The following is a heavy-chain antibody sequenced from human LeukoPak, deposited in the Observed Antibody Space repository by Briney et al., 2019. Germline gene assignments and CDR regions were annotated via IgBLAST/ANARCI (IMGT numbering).Heavy chain of an antibody. CDR1: GGSFSGYY. J-gene: IGHJ6*03. D-gene: IGHD3-10*01. CDR3: ARVVRGGTYYYYYYMDV. CDR2: INHSGST. V-gene: IGHV4-34*01. Sequence: KPSETLSLTCAVYGGSFSGYYWSWIRQPPGKGLEWIGEINHSGSTNYNPSLKSRVTISVDTSKNQFSLKLSSVTAADTAVYYCARVVRGGTYYYYYYMDVWGKGTTVTISS.